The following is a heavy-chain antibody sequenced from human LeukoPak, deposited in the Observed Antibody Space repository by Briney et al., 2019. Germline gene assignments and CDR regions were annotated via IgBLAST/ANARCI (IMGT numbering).Heavy chain of an antibody. CDR3: ASLQWLDYYFDY. V-gene: IGHV4-59*01. Sequence: PSGTLSLTCTVSGGSISRYYWSWIRQPPGKGLEWIGYIYYSGSTSYNPSLKSRVTMSLDTSKTQFSLKLTSVTAADTAVYYCASLQWLDYYFDYWGQGTLVTVSS. J-gene: IGHJ4*02. CDR2: IYYSGST. D-gene: IGHD6-19*01. CDR1: GGSISRYY.